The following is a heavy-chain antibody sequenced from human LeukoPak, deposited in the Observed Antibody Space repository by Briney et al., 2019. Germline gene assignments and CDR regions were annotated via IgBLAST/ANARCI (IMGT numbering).Heavy chain of an antibody. CDR1: GGTFSSYA. D-gene: IGHD3-3*01. Sequence: SVKVSCKASGGTFSSYAISWVRQAPGQGLEWMGRIIPILNIANYAQKFQGSVTITADKSTSTAYMELSSLRSEDTAVYYCARKSFEGRGDLDYWGQGTLVTVSS. CDR3: ARKSFEGRGDLDY. CDR2: IIPILNIA. J-gene: IGHJ4*02. V-gene: IGHV1-69*04.